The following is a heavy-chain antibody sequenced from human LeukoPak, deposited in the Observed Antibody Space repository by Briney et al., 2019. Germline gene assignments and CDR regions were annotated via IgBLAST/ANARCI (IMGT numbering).Heavy chain of an antibody. J-gene: IGHJ5*02. CDR2: IYYSGST. CDR3: ARRSDWFDP. V-gene: IGHV4-39*01. Sequence: PSETLSLTCTVSGGSISSSSYYWGWIRQPPGKGLEWIGSIYYSGSTYYNPSLKSRATIPVDTSKNQFSLKLSSVTAADTAVYYCARRSDWFDPWGQGTLVTVSS. CDR1: GGSISSSSYY.